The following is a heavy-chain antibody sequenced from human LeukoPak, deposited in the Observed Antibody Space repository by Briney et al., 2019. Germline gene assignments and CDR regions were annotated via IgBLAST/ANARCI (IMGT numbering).Heavy chain of an antibody. Sequence: GSLILSCAASGFTFSSYAMSWVRQAPGKGLEWVSAISGSGGSTYYADSVKGRFTISRDNSKNTLYLQMNSLRAEDTAVYYCASVVTDLYYYYGMDVWGQGTTVTVSS. D-gene: IGHD2-21*02. J-gene: IGHJ6*02. V-gene: IGHV3-23*01. CDR2: ISGSGGST. CDR1: GFTFSSYA. CDR3: ASVVTDLYYYYGMDV.